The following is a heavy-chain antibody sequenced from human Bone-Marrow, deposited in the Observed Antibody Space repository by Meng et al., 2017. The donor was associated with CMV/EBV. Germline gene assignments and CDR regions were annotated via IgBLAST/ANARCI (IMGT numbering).Heavy chain of an antibody. CDR1: GFTFSSYS. D-gene: IGHD1-26*01. V-gene: IGHV3-21*01. CDR3: AREEWEGGGRGFDP. J-gene: IGHJ5*02. Sequence: GESLKISCAASGFTFSSYSMNWVRQAPGKGLEWVSSISSSSSYIYYADSVKGRFTISRDNAKNSLYLQMNSLRAEDTAVYYCAREEWEGGGRGFDPWGQGTLVTVSS. CDR2: ISSSSSYI.